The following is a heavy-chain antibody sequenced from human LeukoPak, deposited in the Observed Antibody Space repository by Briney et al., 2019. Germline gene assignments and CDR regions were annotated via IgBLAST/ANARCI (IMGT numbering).Heavy chain of an antibody. CDR1: GGSFSGYY. J-gene: IGHJ6*03. CDR3: ARGRGDYVLSLVNYYYMDV. Sequence: SETLSLTCAVYGGSFSGYYWSWIRQPPGKGLEWIGEINHSGSTNYNPSLKSRVTISVDTSKNKFSLKLSCVTAADTAVYYCARGRGDYVLSLVNYYYMDVWGKGTTVTVSS. V-gene: IGHV4-34*01. CDR2: INHSGST. D-gene: IGHD4-17*01.